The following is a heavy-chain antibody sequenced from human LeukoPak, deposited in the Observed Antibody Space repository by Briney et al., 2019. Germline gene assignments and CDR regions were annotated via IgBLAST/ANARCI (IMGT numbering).Heavy chain of an antibody. D-gene: IGHD2-2*01. CDR1: GFAFTNAW. Sequence: GGSLRLSCAASGFAFTNAWMTWVRQAPGKGLEWVGRIKSKTDGGTTEYAAPVKGRFTISRDDSKNTVYLQMNSLKTEDTAVYYCTTENEYASLEDWGQGTLVIVSS. V-gene: IGHV3-15*01. J-gene: IGHJ4*02. CDR2: IKSKTDGGTT. CDR3: TTENEYASLED.